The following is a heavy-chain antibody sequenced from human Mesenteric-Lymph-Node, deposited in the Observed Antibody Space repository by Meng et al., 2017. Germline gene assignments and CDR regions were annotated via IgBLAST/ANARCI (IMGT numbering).Heavy chain of an antibody. CDR3: ARGTAIVVVTAILD. V-gene: IGHV1-2*06. J-gene: IGHJ4*02. CDR1: GYTFTGYY. D-gene: IGHD2-21*02. CDR2: INPNSGGT. Sequence: GQVVQSGAGVKKPGASVQVSCKASGYTFTGYYMHGVRQAPGQGLEWMGRINPNSGGTNYAQKFQGRVTMTRDTSISTAYMELSRLRSDDTAVYYCARGTAIVVVTAILDWGQGTLVTVSS.